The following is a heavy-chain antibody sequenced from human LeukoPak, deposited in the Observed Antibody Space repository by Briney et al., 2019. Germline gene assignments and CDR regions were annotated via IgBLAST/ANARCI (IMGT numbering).Heavy chain of an antibody. V-gene: IGHV1-18*01. J-gene: IGHJ3*02. D-gene: IGHD5-18*01. Sequence: ASVKASCKASGYNFRSYGIGWVRQAPRQGLEWMGWITAGNGNTNYAQKVQGRVTMTTGTSTSTAYMELRSLRSDDTAVYFCARDLARGYSYGYNAFDIWGQGTMVTVSS. CDR3: ARDLARGYSYGYNAFDI. CDR1: GYNFRSYG. CDR2: ITAGNGNT.